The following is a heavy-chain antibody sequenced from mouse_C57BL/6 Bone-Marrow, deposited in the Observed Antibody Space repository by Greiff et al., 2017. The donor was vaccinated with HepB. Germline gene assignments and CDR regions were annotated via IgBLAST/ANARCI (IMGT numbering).Heavy chain of an antibody. J-gene: IGHJ4*01. D-gene: IGHD2-5*01. Sequence: EVQRVESGEGLVKPGGSLKLSCAASGFTFSSYAMSWVRQTPEKRLEWVAYISSGGDYIYYADTVKGRFTISRDNARNTLYLQMSSLKSEDTAMYYCTRGGYYSNSYAMDYWGQGTSVTVSS. CDR3: TRGGYYSNSYAMDY. CDR2: ISSGGDYI. V-gene: IGHV5-9-1*02. CDR1: GFTFSSYA.